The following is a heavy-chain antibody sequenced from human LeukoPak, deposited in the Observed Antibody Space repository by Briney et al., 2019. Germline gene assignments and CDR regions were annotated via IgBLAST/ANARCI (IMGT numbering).Heavy chain of an antibody. Sequence: PGGSLRLSCAASGFTFSSYVMHWVRQAPGKGLEWVAVISYDGSNKYYADSVKGRFTISRDNSKSTLYLQMNSLRVDDTAMYYCARGTCAGSSCYAGDYWGQGTLITVSS. V-gene: IGHV3-30*19. CDR2: ISYDGSNK. J-gene: IGHJ4*02. CDR3: ARGTCAGSSCYAGDY. CDR1: GFTFSSYV. D-gene: IGHD2-15*01.